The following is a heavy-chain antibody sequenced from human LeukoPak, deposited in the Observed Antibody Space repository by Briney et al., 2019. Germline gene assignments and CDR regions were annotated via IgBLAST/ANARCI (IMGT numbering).Heavy chain of an antibody. V-gene: IGHV4-34*01. CDR3: ARGNYGLIDY. D-gene: IGHD3-10*01. CDR1: GLTFSDYY. Sequence: GSLRLSCGASGLTFSDYYMTWIRQAPGKGLEWIGEINHSGSTNYNPSLKSRVTISVDTSKNQFSLKLSSVTAADTAVYYCARGNYGLIDYWGQGTLVTVSS. J-gene: IGHJ4*02. CDR2: INHSGST.